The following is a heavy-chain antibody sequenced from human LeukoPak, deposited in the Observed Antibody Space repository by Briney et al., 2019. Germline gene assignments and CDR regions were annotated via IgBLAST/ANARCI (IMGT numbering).Heavy chain of an antibody. V-gene: IGHV3-30*02. D-gene: IGHD5-12*01. Sequence: GGSLRLSCATSGFTYSRLGMQWVRQAPGKGLEWVAVIHNDGTMGQYADSVKGRFTISKDFSRNTLHLQMHSLRDDDTAVYYCAKEGDEFRGYLDVWGKGTTVTVSS. CDR3: AKEGDEFRGYLDV. CDR2: IHNDGTMG. J-gene: IGHJ6*04. CDR1: GFTYSRLG.